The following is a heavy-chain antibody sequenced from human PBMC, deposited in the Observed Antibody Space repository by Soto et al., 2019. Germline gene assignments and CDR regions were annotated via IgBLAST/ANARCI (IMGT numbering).Heavy chain of an antibody. D-gene: IGHD3-16*01. V-gene: IGHV1-18*01. J-gene: IGHJ6*02. CDR1: GYIFVNYG. Sequence: QVQLVQSGDEVKKPGASVKFSCKASGYIFVNYGIAWVGQAPGQGLEWMGWISPYTGNTHSATKVQGRLTMTTDTSTSTAYMDLGSLTSDDTAVYYCVMVDNYVTPTPQDVWGQGTTVTVSS. CDR2: ISPYTGNT. CDR3: VMVDNYVTPTPQDV.